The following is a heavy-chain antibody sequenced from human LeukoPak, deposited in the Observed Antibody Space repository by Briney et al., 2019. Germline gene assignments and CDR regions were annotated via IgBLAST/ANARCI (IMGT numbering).Heavy chain of an antibody. CDR1: GGTFSSYA. Sequence: SVKVSCKASGGTFSSYAISWVRQAPGQGLEWMGRIIPILGIANYAQKFQGRVTITADKSTSTAYKELSSLRSEDTAVYYCARGPIVGATTVDYWGQGTLVTVSS. J-gene: IGHJ4*02. V-gene: IGHV1-69*04. D-gene: IGHD1-26*01. CDR3: ARGPIVGATTVDY. CDR2: IIPILGIA.